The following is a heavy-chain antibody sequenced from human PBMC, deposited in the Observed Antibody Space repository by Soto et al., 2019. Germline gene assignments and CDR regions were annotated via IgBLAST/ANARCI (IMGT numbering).Heavy chain of an antibody. CDR2: ISGSGGST. Sequence: GGSLRLSCAASGFTFSSYAMSWVRQAPGKGLEWVSAISGSGGSTYYADSVKGRFTISRDNSKNTLYLQMNSLRAEDTAVYYCAKSEVGLEWLFAGLNFDYWGQGTLVTVSS. J-gene: IGHJ4*02. CDR1: GFTFSSYA. CDR3: AKSEVGLEWLFAGLNFDY. D-gene: IGHD3-3*01. V-gene: IGHV3-23*01.